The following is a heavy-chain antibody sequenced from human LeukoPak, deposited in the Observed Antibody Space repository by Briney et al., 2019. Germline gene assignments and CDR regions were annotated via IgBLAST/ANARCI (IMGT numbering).Heavy chain of an antibody. D-gene: IGHD3-3*01. CDR3: ARDPITIFGVVMN. Sequence: PSETLSLTCAVSGGSISSSNWWSWVRQPPRKGLEWIGEIYHSGSTNYNPSLKSRVTISVDTSKNQFSLKLSSVTAADTAVYYCARDPITIFGVVMNWGQGTLVTVSS. J-gene: IGHJ4*02. V-gene: IGHV4-4*02. CDR2: IYHSGST. CDR1: GGSISSSNW.